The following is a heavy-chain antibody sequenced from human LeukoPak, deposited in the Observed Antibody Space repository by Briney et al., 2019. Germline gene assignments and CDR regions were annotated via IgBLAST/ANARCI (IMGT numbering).Heavy chain of an antibody. CDR1: VDSLGNYS. CDR2: ICYSVST. V-gene: IGHV4-59*01. Sequence: SEPLSLTCTVPVDSLGNYSWSSIRHPPEEGLEWIGYICYSVSTDYNPSLKSRVTISADTSKNQFSLRLTSVTAADTAVYYCARFRGRSAYYLDYWGQGTLVTVSS. CDR3: ARFRGRSAYYLDY. J-gene: IGHJ4*02. D-gene: IGHD2-15*01.